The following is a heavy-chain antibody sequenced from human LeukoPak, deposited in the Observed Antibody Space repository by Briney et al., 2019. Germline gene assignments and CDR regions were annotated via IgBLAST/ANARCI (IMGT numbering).Heavy chain of an antibody. CDR3: ASGEDPGYSGY. D-gene: IGHD6-13*01. CDR1: GGSISSYY. V-gene: IGHV4-59*01. J-gene: IGHJ4*02. CDR2: IYYSGST. Sequence: PSETLSLTCTVSGGSISSYYWSWIRQPPGKGLEWIGYIYYSGSTNYNPSLKSRVTISVDTSKNQFSLKLSSVTAADTAVYYCASGEDPGYSGYWGQGTLVTVSS.